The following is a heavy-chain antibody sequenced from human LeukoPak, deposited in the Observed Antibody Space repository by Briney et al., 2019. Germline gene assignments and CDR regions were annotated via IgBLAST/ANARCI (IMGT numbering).Heavy chain of an antibody. Sequence: GWTLRLSCAASGFTFSSYGMSWVRQAPGKGLEWVSAISGSGGSTYYADSVKGRFTISRDNSKNTLYLQMNSLRAEDTAVYYCAKGGNCSGDMCYPASYHFDYWGQGTLVTVSS. CDR3: AKGGNCSGDMCYPASYHFDY. V-gene: IGHV3-23*01. CDR1: GFTFSSYG. D-gene: IGHD2-15*01. CDR2: ISGSGGST. J-gene: IGHJ4*02.